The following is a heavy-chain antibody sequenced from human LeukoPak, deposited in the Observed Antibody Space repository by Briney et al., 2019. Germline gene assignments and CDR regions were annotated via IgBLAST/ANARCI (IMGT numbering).Heavy chain of an antibody. V-gene: IGHV3-64*01. CDR3: ARFYCSSTSCLFDY. CDR2: ISSNGGST. Sequence: GGSLRLSCAASGFTFSSYAMHWVRQAPGKGLEYVSAISSNGGSTYYVNSVKGRFTISRDNSKNTLYLQMGSLGAEDMAVYYCARFYCSSTSCLFDYWGQGTLVTVSS. CDR1: GFTFSSYA. J-gene: IGHJ4*02. D-gene: IGHD2-2*01.